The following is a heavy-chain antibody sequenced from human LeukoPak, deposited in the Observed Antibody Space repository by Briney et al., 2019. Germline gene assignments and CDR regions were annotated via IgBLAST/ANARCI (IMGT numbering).Heavy chain of an antibody. Sequence: SGPTLVNPTQSLTLTCTFSGFSLSTSGVGVGWIRQPPGKALEWLALIYWEDDKRYSPSLKSRLTITKDTSKNQVVLTMTNMDAVDTATYYCAHFGFKGYCSSTSCYAANAFDIWGQGTLVTVSS. CDR3: AHFGFKGYCSSTSCYAANAFDI. CDR2: IYWEDDK. V-gene: IGHV2-5*02. J-gene: IGHJ3*02. CDR1: GFSLSTSGVG. D-gene: IGHD2-2*01.